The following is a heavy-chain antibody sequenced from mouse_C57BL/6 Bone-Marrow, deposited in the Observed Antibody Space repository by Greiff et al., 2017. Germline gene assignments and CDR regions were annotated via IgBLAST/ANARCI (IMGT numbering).Heavy chain of an antibody. V-gene: IGHV5-9-1*02. D-gene: IGHD2-4*01. CDR3: TRGRGYDYDAAWFAY. J-gene: IGHJ3*01. CDR2: ISSGGDYI. CDR1: GFTFSSYA. Sequence: DVMLVESGEGLVKPGGSLKLSCAASGFTFSSYAMSWVRQTPEKRLEWVAYISSGGDYIYYADTVKGRFTSSRDNARNTLYLQMSSLKSEDTAMYYCTRGRGYDYDAAWFAYWGQGTLVTVSA.